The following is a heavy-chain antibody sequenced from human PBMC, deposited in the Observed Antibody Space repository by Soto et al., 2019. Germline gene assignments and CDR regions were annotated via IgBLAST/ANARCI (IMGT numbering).Heavy chain of an antibody. J-gene: IGHJ4*02. Sequence: PGGSLRLSCAASGFTFSSYAMSWVRQAPGKGLEWVSAISGSGGSTYYAESVKGRFTISRDNSKNMLFLQMNSLRAEDTAVYYCAKDPFYPRLDYWGQGTLVTVSS. CDR1: GFTFSSYA. CDR3: AKDPFYPRLDY. CDR2: ISGSGGST. V-gene: IGHV3-23*01. D-gene: IGHD3-16*01.